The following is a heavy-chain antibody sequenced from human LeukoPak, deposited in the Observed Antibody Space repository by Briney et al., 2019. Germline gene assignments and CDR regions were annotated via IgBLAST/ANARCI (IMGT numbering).Heavy chain of an antibody. V-gene: IGHV3-49*03. J-gene: IGHJ4*02. CDR3: SRSRRVLCTGACYSFDY. CDR2: IRSKVYGGAT. CDR1: GFTFGDFG. Sequence: GGSLRLSCSSSGFTFGDFGMSWFRQAPGKGPERVGFIRSKVYGGATEYAASVKGRFIISRDDSKSIAYLQMNSLETEDTAVYYCSRSRRVLCTGACYSFDYWGQGTLVTVSS. D-gene: IGHD2-8*02.